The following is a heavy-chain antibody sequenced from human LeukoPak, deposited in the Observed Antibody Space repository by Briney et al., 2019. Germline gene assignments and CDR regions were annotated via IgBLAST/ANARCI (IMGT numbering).Heavy chain of an antibody. V-gene: IGHV3-48*03. CDR3: ARGKTSQNIVTRKTYNWFDP. D-gene: IGHD2/OR15-2a*01. CDR1: GFTFSSYE. CDR2: ISTSSSTI. J-gene: IGHJ5*02. Sequence: GGSLRLSCAASGFTFSSYEMNWVRQAPGKGLEWISYISTSSSTIYYAGSVKGRYTISRDNAKNSLYLQMKSLRAEDTAVYYCARGKTSQNIVTRKTYNWFDPWGQGTLVTVSS.